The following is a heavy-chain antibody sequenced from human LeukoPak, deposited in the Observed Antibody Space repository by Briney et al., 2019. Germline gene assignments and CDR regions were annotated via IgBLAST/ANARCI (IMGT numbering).Heavy chain of an antibody. Sequence: GGSLRLSCAASGFTFSSYAMSWVRQAPGKGLEWVSAISGSGGSTYYADSVKGRFTISRDNSKNTLYLQMNSLRAEDTALYYCGRYCVSSSCASPHYYGMDVWGQGITVTVSS. CDR3: GRYCVSSSCASPHYYGMDV. J-gene: IGHJ6*02. V-gene: IGHV3-23*01. D-gene: IGHD2-2*01. CDR1: GFTFSSYA. CDR2: ISGSGGST.